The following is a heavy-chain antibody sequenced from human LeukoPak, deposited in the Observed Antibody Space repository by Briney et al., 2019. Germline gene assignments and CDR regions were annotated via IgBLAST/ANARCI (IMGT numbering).Heavy chain of an antibody. Sequence: GGSLRLSCTVSGFTVSSNSMSWVRQAPGKGLEWVSFIYSDNTHYSDSVKGRFTISRDNSKNTLYLQMNSLRVEDTAVYYCAKEKTTRSALGFDYWGQGTLVTVSS. D-gene: IGHD4-17*01. V-gene: IGHV3-53*01. CDR2: IYSDNT. CDR1: GFTVSSNS. CDR3: AKEKTTRSALGFDY. J-gene: IGHJ4*02.